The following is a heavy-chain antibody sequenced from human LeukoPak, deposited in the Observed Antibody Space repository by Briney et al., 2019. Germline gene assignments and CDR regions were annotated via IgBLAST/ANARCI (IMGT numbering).Heavy chain of an antibody. Sequence: SETLSLTCAVYGGSFSSYYWSWIQQPPGKGLEWIGYIYYSGSTNYNPSLKSRVTISVDTSKNQFSLKLSSVTAADTAVYYCARSDGSSWRNFDYWGQGTLVTVSS. CDR2: IYYSGST. V-gene: IGHV4-59*01. J-gene: IGHJ4*02. D-gene: IGHD6-13*01. CDR3: ARSDGSSWRNFDY. CDR1: GGSFSSYY.